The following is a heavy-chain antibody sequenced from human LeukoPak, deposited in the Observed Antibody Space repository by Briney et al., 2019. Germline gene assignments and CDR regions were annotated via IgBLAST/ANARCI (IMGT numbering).Heavy chain of an antibody. D-gene: IGHD2-2*01. Sequence: PSETLSLTCTVSGDSISSSSYYWGWIRQPPGKGLEWIGTIYYSGSTYYNSSLESRVTISVDTSKNQFSLKVNSVTAAGTAVYYCAREQLGYCSSTSCTALTFDPWGQGTLVTVSS. CDR1: GDSISSSSYY. V-gene: IGHV4-39*01. J-gene: IGHJ5*02. CDR3: AREQLGYCSSTSCTALTFDP. CDR2: IYYSGST.